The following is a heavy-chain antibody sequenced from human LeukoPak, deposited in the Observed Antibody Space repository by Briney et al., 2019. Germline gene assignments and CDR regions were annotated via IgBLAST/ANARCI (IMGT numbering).Heavy chain of an antibody. CDR2: ISGSSSTI. V-gene: IGHV3-48*02. J-gene: IGHJ3*02. Sequence: PGGSLRLSCAASGFTFSSYSVNWVRQAPGKGLEWVSFISGSSSTIYYADSVKGRFTISRDNAKNSLYLQMNSLSDEDTAVYYCARYNRGAFDIWGQGTMVTVSS. CDR1: GFTFSSYS. D-gene: IGHD1-14*01. CDR3: ARYNRGAFDI.